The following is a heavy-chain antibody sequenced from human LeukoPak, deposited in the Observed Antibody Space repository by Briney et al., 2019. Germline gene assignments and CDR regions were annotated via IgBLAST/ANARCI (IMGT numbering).Heavy chain of an antibody. CDR3: ARRGCSSTSCYKYYYGMDV. CDR1: GYTFTGYY. J-gene: IGHJ6*02. D-gene: IGHD2-2*01. V-gene: IGHV1-2*02. Sequence: ASVKVSCKASGYTFTGYYMHWVRQAPGQGLEWMGWINPNRGGTNYAQKFQGRVTMTRDTSISTAYMELSRLRSDDTAVYYCARRGCSSTSCYKYYYGMDVWGQGTTVTVSS. CDR2: INPNRGGT.